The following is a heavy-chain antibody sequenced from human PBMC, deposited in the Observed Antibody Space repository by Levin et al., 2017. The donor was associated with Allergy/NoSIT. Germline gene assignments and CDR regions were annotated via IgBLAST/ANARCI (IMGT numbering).Heavy chain of an antibody. V-gene: IGHV3-49*03. CDR1: GFTFGDYA. Sequence: GGSLRLSCTASGFTFGDYAMNWFRQAPGMGLEWVAFIRSKAYGATTEYAASVKGRLIVSRDDSESVAYLQMNSLKTEDTAVYYCTRDHFRPGDYFDYWGQGTLVTVSS. CDR2: IRSKAYGATT. J-gene: IGHJ4*02. CDR3: TRDHFRPGDYFDY. D-gene: IGHD3-3*02.